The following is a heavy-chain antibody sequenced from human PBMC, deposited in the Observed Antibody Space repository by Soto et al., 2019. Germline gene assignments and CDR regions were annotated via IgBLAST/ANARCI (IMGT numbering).Heavy chain of an antibody. CDR3: SRRLEV. V-gene: IGHV3-7*04. CDR1: GFNFYTSW. Sequence: EVQVVESGGGLVQPGGSLRLSCAASGFNFYTSWMDWVRQSPGKGLEWVANIDQDGNEKYYVDSVKGRFTISRDNAKNSLYLQMNSLRDEDTAVYYCSRRLEVWGQGTTVTVSS. CDR2: IDQDGNEK. J-gene: IGHJ6*02.